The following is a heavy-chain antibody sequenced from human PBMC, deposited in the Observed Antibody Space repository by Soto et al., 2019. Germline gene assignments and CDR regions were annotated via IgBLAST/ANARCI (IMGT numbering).Heavy chain of an antibody. V-gene: IGHV6-1*01. Sequence: SQTLSLTCDISGDSVSTNTATWDWIRQSPSRGLEWLGRTYYRSRWYFDYAVSVKSRITISPDISNNQVSLQLTSVTPDDTAIYDCVRLIGNSWLDSWGQGTLVTVSS. CDR2: TYYRSRWYF. D-gene: IGHD3-22*01. CDR3: VRLIGNSWLDS. CDR1: GDSVSTNTAT. J-gene: IGHJ5*01.